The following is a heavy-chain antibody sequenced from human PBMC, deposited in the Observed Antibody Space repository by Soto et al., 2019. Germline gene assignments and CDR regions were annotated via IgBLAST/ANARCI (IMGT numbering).Heavy chain of an antibody. Sequence: PGGSLRLSCAASGFTFSNYWMTWVRQAPGKGLEWVANIRQDGSEGSYVDSVKGRFTISRDNAKVSLFLQMNSLRAEDTAVYYCARERGSKSMDVWRQGTTVTVS. CDR2: IRQDGSEG. D-gene: IGHD2-15*01. V-gene: IGHV3-7*03. CDR3: ARERGSKSMDV. J-gene: IGHJ6*02. CDR1: GFTFSNYW.